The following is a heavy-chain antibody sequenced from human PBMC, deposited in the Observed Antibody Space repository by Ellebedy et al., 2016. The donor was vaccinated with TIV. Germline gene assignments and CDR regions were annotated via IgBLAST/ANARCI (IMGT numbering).Heavy chain of an antibody. J-gene: IGHJ6*02. V-gene: IGHV3-30*18. Sequence: PGGSLRLSCAASGLTFRSFDMHWVRQAPGKGLESLAVISDDGSNTYYIDSIKGRFTVSRDNSKSTLYLQMNSLRAEDTAVYYCAKEGSLRFYGMDVWGQGTTVTVSS. D-gene: IGHD4-17*01. CDR1: GLTFRSFD. CDR2: ISDDGSNT. CDR3: AKEGSLRFYGMDV.